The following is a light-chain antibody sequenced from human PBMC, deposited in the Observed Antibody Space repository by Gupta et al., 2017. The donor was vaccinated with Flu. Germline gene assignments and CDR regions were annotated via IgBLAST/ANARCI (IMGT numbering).Light chain of an antibody. CDR1: QSISTY. CDR3: QQSYSIPQT. Sequence: PSSLSASVGDRVTITCRASQSISTYLNWYQQKPGKAPNLLIYAASSLQSGVPSRFSGSGSGTDFTLTISTLQPEDFSTYYCQQSYSIPQTFGQGTKVEIK. J-gene: IGKJ1*01. CDR2: AAS. V-gene: IGKV1-39*01.